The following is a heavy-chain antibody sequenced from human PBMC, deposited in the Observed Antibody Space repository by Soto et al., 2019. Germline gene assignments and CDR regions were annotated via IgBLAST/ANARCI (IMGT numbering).Heavy chain of an antibody. J-gene: IGHJ3*02. V-gene: IGHV3-7*01. CDR3: ARDPIQLWYDAFDI. D-gene: IGHD5-18*01. CDR1: GFTFSSYW. Sequence: GGSLRLSCAASGFTFSSYWMSWVRQAPWKGLEWVANIKQDGSEKYYVDSVKGRFTISRDNAKNSLYLQMNSLRAEDTAVYYCARDPIQLWYDAFDIWGQGTMVTVSS. CDR2: IKQDGSEK.